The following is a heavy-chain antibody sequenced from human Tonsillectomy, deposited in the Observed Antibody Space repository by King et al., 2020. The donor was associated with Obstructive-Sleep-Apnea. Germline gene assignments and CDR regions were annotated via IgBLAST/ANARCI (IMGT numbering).Heavy chain of an antibody. CDR2: IRYDGSNK. D-gene: IGHD3-9*01. CDR3: AKGNDILTGYYIDY. CDR1: GFTFSSYG. V-gene: IGHV3-30*02. Sequence: VQLVESGGGVVQPGGSLRLSCAASGFTFSSYGMHWVRQAPGKGLEWVAFIRYDGSNKYYADSAKGRFTISRDNSKNTLYLQMNSLRAEDTAVYYCAKGNDILTGYYIDYWGQGTLVTVSS. J-gene: IGHJ4*02.